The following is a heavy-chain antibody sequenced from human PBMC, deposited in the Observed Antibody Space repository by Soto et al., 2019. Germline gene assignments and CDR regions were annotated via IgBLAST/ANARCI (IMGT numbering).Heavy chain of an antibody. V-gene: IGHV1-8*01. CDR3: ARVMTAAGMVSWFDP. D-gene: IGHD6-13*01. CDR1: GYTFTSYD. J-gene: IGHJ5*02. Sequence: ASVKVSCKASGYTFTSYDINWVRQATGQGLEWMGWMNPNSGNTGYAQKFQGRVTMTRNTSISTAYMELSSLRSEDTAVYYCARVMTAAGMVSWFDPWGQGTLVTVSS. CDR2: MNPNSGNT.